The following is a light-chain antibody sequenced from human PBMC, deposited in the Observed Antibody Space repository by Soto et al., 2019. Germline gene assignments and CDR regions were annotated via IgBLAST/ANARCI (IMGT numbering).Light chain of an antibody. Sequence: ENVLTQSPGTLSLSPGERATLSCRASQSVSGRELAWYQQRPGQAPRILIYGASVRATGIPDRFSGSGSGTDFTLTISRLEPEDFAVYYCQQYGISPSWTFSQGTKVDIK. J-gene: IGKJ1*01. V-gene: IGKV3-20*01. CDR2: GAS. CDR1: QSVSGRE. CDR3: QQYGISPSWT.